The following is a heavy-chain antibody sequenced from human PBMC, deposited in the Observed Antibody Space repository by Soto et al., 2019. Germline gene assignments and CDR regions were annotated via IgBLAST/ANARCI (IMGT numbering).Heavy chain of an antibody. CDR1: GGTFSSYA. V-gene: IGHV1-69*13. Sequence: ASVKVSCKASGGTFSSYAISWVRQAPGQGLEWMGGIIPIFGTANYAQKFQGRVTITADESTSTAYMELSSLRSEDTAVYYCARAFEYSNALDYWGQGTLVTVSS. D-gene: IGHD6-6*01. CDR3: ARAFEYSNALDY. J-gene: IGHJ4*02. CDR2: IIPIFGTA.